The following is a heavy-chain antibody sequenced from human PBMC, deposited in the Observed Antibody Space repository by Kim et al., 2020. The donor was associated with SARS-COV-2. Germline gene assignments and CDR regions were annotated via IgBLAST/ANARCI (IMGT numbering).Heavy chain of an antibody. CDR1: GFTFSSYA. D-gene: IGHD5-12*01. Sequence: GGSLRLSCAASGFTFSSYALSWVRQAPGRGLEWVSGISGGGGSTYYADSVKGRFTISRDNSKNTLYLQMNSLRAEDTAVYYCAPTGLRDFDNWGQGTLVTVSS. V-gene: IGHV3-23*01. J-gene: IGHJ4*02. CDR2: ISGGGGST. CDR3: APTGLRDFDN.